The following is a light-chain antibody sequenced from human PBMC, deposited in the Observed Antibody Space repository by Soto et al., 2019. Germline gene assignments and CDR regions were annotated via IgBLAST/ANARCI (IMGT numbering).Light chain of an antibody. CDR1: QSVSSY. CDR3: QHYGNSPPSVT. V-gene: IGKV3-20*01. J-gene: IGKJ3*01. CDR2: GAS. Sequence: EIVLTQSPATLSLSPGERATLSCRASQSVSSYLAWYQQKPGQAPRLLIYGASNRATGIPDRFSGSGSGTDFTLTISRLEPEDFAVYYCQHYGNSPPSVTFGPGTKVDIK.